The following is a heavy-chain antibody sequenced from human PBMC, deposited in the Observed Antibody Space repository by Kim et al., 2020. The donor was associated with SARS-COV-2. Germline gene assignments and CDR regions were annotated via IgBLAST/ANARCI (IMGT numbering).Heavy chain of an antibody. D-gene: IGHD6-19*01. Sequence: SVKGRFTISRDNSKNTLYLQMNSLRAEDTAVYYCAKDSDSSGWSHYFDYWGQGTLVTVSS. J-gene: IGHJ4*02. CDR3: AKDSDSSGWSHYFDY. V-gene: IGHV3-23*01.